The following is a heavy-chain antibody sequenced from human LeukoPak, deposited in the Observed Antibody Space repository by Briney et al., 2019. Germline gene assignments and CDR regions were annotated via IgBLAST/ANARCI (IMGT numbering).Heavy chain of an antibody. CDR1: GGSFSGYY. CDR3: ARGRRLIVVGHYYYYMDV. D-gene: IGHD3-22*01. V-gene: IGHV4-34*01. J-gene: IGHJ6*03. CDR2: INHSGST. Sequence: SETLSLTCAVYGGSFSGYYWSWIRQPPGKGLEWIGEINHSGSTNYNPSLKSRVTISVDTSKNQFSLKLSSVTAADTAVCYCARGRRLIVVGHYYYYMDVWGKGTTVTVSS.